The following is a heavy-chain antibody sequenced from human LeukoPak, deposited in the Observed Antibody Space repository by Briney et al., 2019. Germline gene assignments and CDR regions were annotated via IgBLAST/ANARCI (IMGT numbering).Heavy chain of an antibody. CDR3: AKGSGTAEEF. CDR2: ISGSGGNT. CDR1: GFTFSSYA. D-gene: IGHD6-25*01. J-gene: IGHJ4*02. V-gene: IGHV3-23*01. Sequence: GGSLRLSCAASGFTFSSYAMSWVRQSPGKGLEWVSAISGSGGNTHYTDSVKGRFTISRDNSKNTLYLQMDSLRADDTAAYYCAKGSGTAEEFWGQGTLVTVSS.